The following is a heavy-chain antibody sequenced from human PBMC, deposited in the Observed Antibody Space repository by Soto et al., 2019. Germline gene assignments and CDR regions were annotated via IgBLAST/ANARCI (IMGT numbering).Heavy chain of an antibody. Sequence: ASVKVSCKASGYTFTSYYMHWVRQAPGQGLEWMGIINPSGGSTSYAQKFQGRVTMTRDTSTSTAYMELSSLRSEDTAVYYCARSWYYYDGSGYFDYWGQGTLVTVSS. V-gene: IGHV1-46*01. CDR1: GYTFTSYY. D-gene: IGHD3-22*01. CDR3: ARSWYYYDGSGYFDY. CDR2: INPSGGST. J-gene: IGHJ4*02.